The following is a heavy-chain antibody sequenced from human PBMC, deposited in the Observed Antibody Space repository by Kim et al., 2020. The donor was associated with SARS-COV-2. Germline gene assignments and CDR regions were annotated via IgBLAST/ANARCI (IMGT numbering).Heavy chain of an antibody. J-gene: IGHJ5*02. CDR1: GFTFSSYS. Sequence: GGSLRLSCAASGFTFSSYSMNWVRQAPGKGLEWVSSISSSSSYIYYADSVKGRFTISRDNAKNSLYLQMNSLRAEDTAVYYCARDREGILWFGEIHEFDPWGQGTLVTVSS. CDR3: ARDREGILWFGEIHEFDP. D-gene: IGHD3-10*01. CDR2: ISSSSSYI. V-gene: IGHV3-21*01.